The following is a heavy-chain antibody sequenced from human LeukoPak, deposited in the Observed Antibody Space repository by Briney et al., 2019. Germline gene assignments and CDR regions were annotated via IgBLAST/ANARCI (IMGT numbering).Heavy chain of an antibody. CDR1: GFTFSNYP. CDR2: ISYDGGKK. CDR3: ARHYDILTGAPNWFDP. D-gene: IGHD3-9*01. J-gene: IGHJ5*02. V-gene: IGHV3-30*04. Sequence: GGSLRLSCAASGFTFSNYPMHWVRQAPGKGLEWVTLISYDGGKKYYADSVKGRFTISRDNSKNTLSLQMNSLRPEDTAVYYCARHYDILTGAPNWFDPWGQGTLVTVSS.